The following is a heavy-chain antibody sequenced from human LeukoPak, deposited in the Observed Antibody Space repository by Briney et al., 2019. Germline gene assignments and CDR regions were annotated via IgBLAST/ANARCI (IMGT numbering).Heavy chain of an antibody. D-gene: IGHD2/OR15-2a*01. V-gene: IGHV3-11*01. Sequence: GGSLRLSCAASGFPFSESYMSWIRHAPGRGLEYISYISPSGNTVSYTDSVRGRFTFSRDNAKNSLYLQMNSPRPEDTAVYYCAKGHTSLDCRGQGALVTVSS. J-gene: IGHJ4*02. CDR2: ISPSGNTV. CDR1: GFPFSESY. CDR3: AKGHTSLDC.